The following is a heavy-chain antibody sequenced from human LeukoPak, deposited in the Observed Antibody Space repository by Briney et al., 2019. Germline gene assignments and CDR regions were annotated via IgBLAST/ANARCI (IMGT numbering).Heavy chain of an antibody. Sequence: SETLSLTCTVSGGSISSYYWSWIRQPPGEGLEWIGYIYYSGSTNYNPSLKSRVTISVDTSKNQFSLKLSSVTAADTAVYYCARDRWEPAKGGAFDIWGQGTMVTVSS. D-gene: IGHD1-26*01. CDR2: IYYSGST. CDR1: GGSISSYY. V-gene: IGHV4-59*01. J-gene: IGHJ3*02. CDR3: ARDRWEPAKGGAFDI.